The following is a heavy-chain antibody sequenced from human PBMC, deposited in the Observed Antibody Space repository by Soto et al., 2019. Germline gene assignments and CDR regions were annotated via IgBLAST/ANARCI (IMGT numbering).Heavy chain of an antibody. CDR2: IWYDGSNR. Sequence: QVQLVESGGGVVQPGRSLRLSCAASGFVFDTYGMHWVRQAPGKGLEWVADIWYDGSNRNYADSVKGRFTISRDNSKNTAYLQMTSPRAEDTPVYFCARLWNDGWFDPWGQGTLVIGSS. D-gene: IGHD1-1*01. CDR3: ARLWNDGWFDP. V-gene: IGHV3-33*01. CDR1: GFVFDTYG. J-gene: IGHJ5*02.